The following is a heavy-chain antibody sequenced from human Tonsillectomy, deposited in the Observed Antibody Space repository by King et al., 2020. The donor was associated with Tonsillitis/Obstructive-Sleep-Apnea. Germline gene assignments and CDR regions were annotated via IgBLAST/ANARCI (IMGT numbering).Heavy chain of an antibody. CDR1: GFTLSAYA. CDR2: MSYDGSNI. V-gene: IGHV3-30*04. CDR3: ARGENYGGTFYF. D-gene: IGHD4-23*01. Sequence: AQLVQSGGGVVQPGRSLRLSCSASGFTLSAYAIHWVRQAPGKGLEWVALMSYDGSNISYGDSVKGRFTLSRDNSQNTAYLQMHSLRAEDTALYFCARGENYGGTFYFWGQGTLVTVSS. J-gene: IGHJ4*02.